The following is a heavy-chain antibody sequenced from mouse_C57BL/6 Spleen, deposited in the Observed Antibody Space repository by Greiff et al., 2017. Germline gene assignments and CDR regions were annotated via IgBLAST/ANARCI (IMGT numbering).Heavy chain of an antibody. CDR3: ARLYDYDGEADD. D-gene: IGHD2-4*01. CDR2: IYPGDGDT. J-gene: IGHJ2*01. CDR1: GYAFSSSW. V-gene: IGHV1-82*01. Sequence: VQLQESGPELVKPGASVKISCKASGYAFSSSWMNWVKQRPGQGLEWIGRIYPGDGDTNYNGKFKGKATLTADKSSSTAYMQLSSLTSEDSAVYFCARLYDYDGEADDWGKGTTLTVSS.